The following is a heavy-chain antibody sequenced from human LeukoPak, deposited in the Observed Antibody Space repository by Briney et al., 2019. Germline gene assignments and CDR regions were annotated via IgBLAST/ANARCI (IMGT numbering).Heavy chain of an antibody. V-gene: IGHV1-2*04. Sequence: ASVKVSCKASGYTFTGYYMHWVRQAPGQGLEWMGWINPNSGGTSYAQKFQGWVTMTRDTSINTAYMELSRLRSDDTAVYYCAREGLGELTLDYWGQGTLVTVSS. CDR1: GYTFTGYY. CDR2: INPNSGGT. J-gene: IGHJ4*02. D-gene: IGHD3-16*01. CDR3: AREGLGELTLDY.